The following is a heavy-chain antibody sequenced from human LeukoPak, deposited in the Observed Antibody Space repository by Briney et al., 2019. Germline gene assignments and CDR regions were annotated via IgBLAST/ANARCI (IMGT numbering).Heavy chain of an antibody. CDR2: ISSSSSYT. J-gene: IGHJ6*04. D-gene: IGHD3-10*01. Sequence: GGSLRLSCAASGFTFSDYYMSWIRQAPGKGLEWVSYISSSSSYTYYADSVKGRFTISRDNAKNSLYLQMNSLRAEDTAVYYCARYGADVLLWFGESGYGMDVWGKGTTVTVSS. CDR3: ARYGADVLLWFGESGYGMDV. CDR1: GFTFSDYY. V-gene: IGHV3-11*06.